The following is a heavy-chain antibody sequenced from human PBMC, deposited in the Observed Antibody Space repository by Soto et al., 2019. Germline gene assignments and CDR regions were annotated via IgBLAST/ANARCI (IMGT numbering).Heavy chain of an antibody. CDR3: ATDWDCNYYHDVMAF. CDR1: GYTLTELS. V-gene: IGHV1-24*01. Sequence: GASVKVSCKVSGYTLTELSMHWVRQAPGKGLEWMGGFDPEDGETIYAQKFQGRVTMTEDTSTDTAYMELSSLRSEDTAVYYCATDWDCNYYHDVMAFWGQGTTVTGS. CDR2: FDPEDGET. J-gene: IGHJ6*02. D-gene: IGHD2-15*01.